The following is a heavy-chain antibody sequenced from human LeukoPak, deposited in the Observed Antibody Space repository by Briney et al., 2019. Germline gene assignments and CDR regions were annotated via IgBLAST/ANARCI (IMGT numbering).Heavy chain of an antibody. J-gene: IGHJ4*02. V-gene: IGHV3-7*01. Sequence: GGSLRLSCSASGFTFSTYWMSWVRQAPGKGLEWVANMRRDGNEIYYLDSVRGRFTISRDNAKNSLYLQMNSLRAEGTAVYFCARDLGYSYGYYFDYWGQGTLVTVSS. CDR3: ARDLGYSYGYYFDY. CDR1: GFTFSTYW. D-gene: IGHD5-18*01. CDR2: MRRDGNEI.